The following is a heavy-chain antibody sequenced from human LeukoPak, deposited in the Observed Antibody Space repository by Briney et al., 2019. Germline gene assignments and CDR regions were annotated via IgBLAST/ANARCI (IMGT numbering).Heavy chain of an antibody. V-gene: IGHV4-34*01. CDR3: ARSPNYYYYYMDV. CDR1: GGSFSGYY. Sequence: SETLSLTCAVYGGSFSGYYWSWIRQPPGKGLEWIGEINHSGSTNYNPSLKSRVTISVDTSKNQFSLKLSSVTAADTAVYYCARSPNYYYYYMDVWGKGTTVTISS. CDR2: INHSGST. J-gene: IGHJ6*03.